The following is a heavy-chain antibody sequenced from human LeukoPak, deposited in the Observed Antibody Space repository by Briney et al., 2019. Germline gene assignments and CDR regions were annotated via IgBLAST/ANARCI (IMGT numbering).Heavy chain of an antibody. V-gene: IGHV1-46*01. CDR2: INPSGGST. D-gene: IGHD2-15*01. CDR3: ARERWYCSGGSCLRGMDV. J-gene: IGHJ6*02. CDR1: GYTFTSYY. Sequence: ASVKVSCKASGYTFTSYYMHWVRQAPGQGLEWMGIINPSGGSTSYAQKFQGSVTMTRGTSTSTVYMELSSLRSEDTAVYYCARERWYCSGGSCLRGMDVWGQGTTVTVSS.